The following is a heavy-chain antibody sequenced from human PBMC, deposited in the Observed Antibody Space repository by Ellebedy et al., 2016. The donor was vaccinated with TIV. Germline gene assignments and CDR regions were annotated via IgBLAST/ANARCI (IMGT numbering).Heavy chain of an antibody. D-gene: IGHD3-22*01. J-gene: IGHJ4*02. CDR2: ISHDGSKK. CDR1: GFTFSIFD. V-gene: IGHV3-30*18. Sequence: GESLKISCAASGFTFSIFDMHWVRQAPGEGLEWVAVISHDGSKKYYADSVKGRFTISRDNSKQTLYLQMNSLRAEDTAVYYCAKGRGGGSDSSATRYYFDYWGLGTLVTVSS. CDR3: AKGRGGGSDSSATRYYFDY.